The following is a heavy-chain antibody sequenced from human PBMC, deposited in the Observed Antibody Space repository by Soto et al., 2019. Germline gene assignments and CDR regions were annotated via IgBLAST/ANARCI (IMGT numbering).Heavy chain of an antibody. Sequence: ASVKVSCKASGYTFTSYDINWVRQATGQGLEWMGWMNPNSGNTGYAQKFQGRVTMTRNTSISTAYMELSSLRSEGTAVYYCARVSSYYDILTGPADWFDPWGQGTLVTVSS. D-gene: IGHD3-9*01. CDR1: GYTFTSYD. CDR2: MNPNSGNT. V-gene: IGHV1-8*01. J-gene: IGHJ5*02. CDR3: ARVSSYYDILTGPADWFDP.